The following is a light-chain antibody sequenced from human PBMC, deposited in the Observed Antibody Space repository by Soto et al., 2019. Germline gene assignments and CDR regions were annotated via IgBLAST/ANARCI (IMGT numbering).Light chain of an antibody. J-gene: IGKJ1*01. V-gene: IGKV3-20*01. CDR2: GAS. CDR1: QSVSSNY. CDR3: QRYGSSRPWT. Sequence: ESVLTRSPGTLSLSPGERATLSCRVSQSVSSNYLAWYQQKPGQAPRLLIYGASSRATGVPDRFSGSGSGTDFTLTISRLEPADFAVYYCQRYGSSRPWTFGQGTKVDIK.